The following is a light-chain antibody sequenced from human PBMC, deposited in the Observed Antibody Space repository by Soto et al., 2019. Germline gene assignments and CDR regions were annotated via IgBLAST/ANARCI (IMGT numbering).Light chain of an antibody. CDR1: QSLVGSVGNTY. Sequence: ARTLGQLTLPDTIRQPASRAGRSSQSLVGSVGNTYLNWFRQRPGQSPRRLIYKVSYRCSGVLDTVRVSGSGTDFTLQIDRLEAEYVRDSYCMQGTFGQGTKVDIK. V-gene: IGKV2-30*01. J-gene: IGKJ1*01. CDR2: KVS. CDR3: MQGT.